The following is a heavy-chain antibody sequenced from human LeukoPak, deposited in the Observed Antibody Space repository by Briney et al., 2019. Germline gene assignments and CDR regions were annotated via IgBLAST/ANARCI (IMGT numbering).Heavy chain of an antibody. CDR2: ISPSGDST. V-gene: IGHV3-23*01. CDR1: GFTFSTYA. Sequence: PGGSLRLSCAASGFTFSTYAMYWVRQAPGKGLDWVSAISPSGDSTNYADSVKGRFTISRDNSRNTHYLQMNSLRAEDTAIYYCAKSLGDTSTWYWLWDPWGQGTLVTVSS. D-gene: IGHD2-8*02. J-gene: IGHJ5*02. CDR3: AKSLGDTSTWYWLWDP.